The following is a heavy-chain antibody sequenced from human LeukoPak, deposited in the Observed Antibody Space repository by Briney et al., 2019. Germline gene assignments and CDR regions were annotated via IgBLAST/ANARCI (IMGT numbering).Heavy chain of an antibody. CDR3: ARAGWKNCSGGSCPGALNWFDP. Sequence: PSQTLSLTCTVSGGSISSGDYYWSWIRQPPGKGLEWIGSIYHSGSTYYNPSLKSRVTISVDTSKNQFSLKLSSVTAADTAVYYCARAGWKNCSGGSCPGALNWFDPWGQGTLVTVSS. V-gene: IGHV4-30-4*01. J-gene: IGHJ5*02. D-gene: IGHD2-15*01. CDR2: IYHSGST. CDR1: GGSISSGDYY.